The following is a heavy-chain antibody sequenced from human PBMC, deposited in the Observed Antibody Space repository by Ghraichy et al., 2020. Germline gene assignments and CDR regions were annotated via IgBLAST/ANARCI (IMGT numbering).Heavy chain of an antibody. Sequence: GGSLRLSCAASGFTFSTYAMSWVRQAPGKGLEWVSSISGDGHRTFYADSVKGRFTISRDNSKTTLYLQMNSLRAEDTALYYCAKAENGDYVLDAFDIWGQGTMVTVSS. CDR3: AKAENGDYVLDAFDI. J-gene: IGHJ3*02. CDR2: ISGDGHRT. D-gene: IGHD4-17*01. V-gene: IGHV3-23*01. CDR1: GFTFSTYA.